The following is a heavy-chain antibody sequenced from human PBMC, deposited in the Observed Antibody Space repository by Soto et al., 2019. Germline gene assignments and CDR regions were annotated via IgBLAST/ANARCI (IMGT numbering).Heavy chain of an antibody. J-gene: IGHJ5*02. CDR2: IGTLSDT. D-gene: IGHD3-10*01. V-gene: IGHV3-13*01. CDR1: GFTFSTFD. CDR3: ARGRSFSYDSTPPPMFDP. Sequence: GGSLRLSCAGSGFTFSTFDIHWVRQAPGKGLEWVSGIGTLSDTFYAASVQGRFTISRQNAKNSVYLQMNSLRAGDTAFYYCARGRSFSYDSTPPPMFDPWGQGTLVTAPQ.